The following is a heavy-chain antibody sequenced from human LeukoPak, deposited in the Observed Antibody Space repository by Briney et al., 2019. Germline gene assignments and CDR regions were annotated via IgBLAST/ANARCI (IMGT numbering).Heavy chain of an antibody. CDR1: GDSIDSGGYY. Sequence: PSETLSLTCSVSGDSIDSGGYYWSWIRQRPGQGLEWIGSPHPSGNLYNNPSLESRVTMSVDTSKNQFSLNLNSVTAADTAVYFCSRGLDSRKLGYWGQGTLVTVSS. CDR3: SRGLDSRKLGY. J-gene: IGHJ4*02. CDR2: PHPSGNL. D-gene: IGHD3-22*01. V-gene: IGHV4-31*03.